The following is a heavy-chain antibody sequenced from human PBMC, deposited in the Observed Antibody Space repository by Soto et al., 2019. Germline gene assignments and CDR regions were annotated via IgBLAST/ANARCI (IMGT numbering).Heavy chain of an antibody. CDR2: IYYSGST. Sequence: SETLSLTCTVSGGSISSYYWSWIRQPPGKGLEWIGYIYYSGSTNYNPSLKSRVTISVDTSKNQFSLKLSSVTAADTAVYYCAREEDYGDSTGGGWFDPWGQGTLVTVSS. D-gene: IGHD4-17*01. CDR1: GGSISSYY. CDR3: AREEDYGDSTGGGWFDP. V-gene: IGHV4-59*01. J-gene: IGHJ5*02.